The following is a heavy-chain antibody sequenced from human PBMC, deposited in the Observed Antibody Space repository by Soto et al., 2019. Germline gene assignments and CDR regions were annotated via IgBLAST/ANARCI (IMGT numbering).Heavy chain of an antibody. Sequence: EASVKVSCKVSGYTLTELSMHWVRQAPGKGLEWMGIINPSGGSTSYAQKFQGRVTMTRDTSTSTVYMELRSLRSDDTAVYYCARGDVVPAAEVYDPWGQGTLVTVSS. D-gene: IGHD2-2*01. CDR2: INPSGGST. J-gene: IGHJ5*02. CDR1: GYTLTELS. CDR3: ARGDVVPAAEVYDP. V-gene: IGHV1-46*01.